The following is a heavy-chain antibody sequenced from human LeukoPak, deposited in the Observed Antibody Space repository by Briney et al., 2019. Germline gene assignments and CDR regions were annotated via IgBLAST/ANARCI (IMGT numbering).Heavy chain of an antibody. J-gene: IGHJ3*02. CDR1: GGSISSYY. V-gene: IGHV4-59*01. CDR3: ATNVVVAAPTGAFDI. Sequence: PSETLSLTCTVSGGSISSYYWSWIRQPPGKGLEWIGYIYYSGSTNCNPSLKSRVTISVDTSKNQFSLKLSSVTAADTAVYYCATNVVVAAPTGAFDIWGQGTMVTVSS. CDR2: IYYSGST. D-gene: IGHD2-15*01.